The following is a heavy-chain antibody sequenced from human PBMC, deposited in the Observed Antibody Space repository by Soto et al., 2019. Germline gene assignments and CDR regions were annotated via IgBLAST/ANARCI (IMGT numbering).Heavy chain of an antibody. CDR3: AKTRRGSTVTTFAARSYYYYGMDV. CDR2: ISGSGGST. V-gene: IGHV3-23*01. Sequence: GGSLRLSCSASGFTFSSYAMSWVRQAPGKGLEWVSAISGSGGSTYYADSVKGRFTISRDNSKNTLYLQMNSLRAEDTAVYYCAKTRRGSTVTTFAARSYYYYGMDVWGQGTTVTVSS. CDR1: GFTFSSYA. J-gene: IGHJ6*02. D-gene: IGHD4-17*01.